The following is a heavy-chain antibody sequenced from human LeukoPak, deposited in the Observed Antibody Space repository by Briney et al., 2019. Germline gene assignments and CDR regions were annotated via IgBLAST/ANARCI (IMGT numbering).Heavy chain of an antibody. CDR2: ISSSSRYI. CDR3: ARDLPLASF. Sequence: GGSLRLSCAASGFTFSNSGMNWVRQAPGKGLEWVSSISSSSRYIYYADSVKGRFTISRDSAKNSLYLQMNSLRAKDTAVYYCARDLPLASFWGQGTLVTVSS. CDR1: GFTFSNSG. J-gene: IGHJ4*02. V-gene: IGHV3-21*01.